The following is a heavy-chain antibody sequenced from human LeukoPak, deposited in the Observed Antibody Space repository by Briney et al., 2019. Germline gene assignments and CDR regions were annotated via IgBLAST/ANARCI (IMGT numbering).Heavy chain of an antibody. J-gene: IGHJ3*02. Sequence: GGSLRLSCAPSGVTVSSNYMTWVRQAPGKGLESVSVIYSGGSTYYADSVKGRFTISRDNSKNTLYLQMNSLRAEDTAVYYCAKDQADYVWGSYRYSEHDAFDIWGQGTMVTVSS. D-gene: IGHD3-16*02. CDR3: AKDQADYVWGSYRYSEHDAFDI. CDR2: IYSGGST. CDR1: GVTVSSNY. V-gene: IGHV3-53*01.